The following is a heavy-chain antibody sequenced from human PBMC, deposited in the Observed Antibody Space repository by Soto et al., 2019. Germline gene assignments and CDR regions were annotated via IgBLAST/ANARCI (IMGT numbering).Heavy chain of an antibody. J-gene: IGHJ6*02. CDR2: ISSSSSTI. V-gene: IGHV3-48*02. Sequence: GGSLRLSCAASGFTFSSYSMNWVRQAPGKGLEWVSYISSSSSTIYYADSVKGRFTISRDNAKNSLYLQMNSLRDEDTAVYYCARDWGSGYSSSSRYYYYYGMDVWGQGTTVTVSS. CDR3: ARDWGSGYSSSSRYYYYYGMDV. CDR1: GFTFSSYS. D-gene: IGHD6-6*01.